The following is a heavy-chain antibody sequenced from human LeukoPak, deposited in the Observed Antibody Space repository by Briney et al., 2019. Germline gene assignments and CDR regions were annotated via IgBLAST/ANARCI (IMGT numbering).Heavy chain of an antibody. D-gene: IGHD2-15*01. V-gene: IGHV3-30*18. CDR1: GFTFSSYG. J-gene: IGHJ6*02. CDR3: AKDLVARAQGYYGMDV. Sequence: GGSLRLSCAASGFTFSSYGMHWVRQAPGKGLEWVAVISYDGSNKYYADSVKGRFTISRDNSKNTLYLQMNSLRAEDTAVYHCAKDLVARAQGYYGMDVWGQGTTVTVSS. CDR2: ISYDGSNK.